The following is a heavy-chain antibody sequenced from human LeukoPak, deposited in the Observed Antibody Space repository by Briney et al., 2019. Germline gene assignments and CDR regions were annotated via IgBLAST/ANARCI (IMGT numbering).Heavy chain of an antibody. CDR3: ATGGF. Sequence: PGGSLRLSCAAPGLSFSSSWMSWVRQVPVKGLEWVANIKEDGTEKDYVDSVKGRFTISRDNAKKSLFLQMDSLRVEDTAVYYCATGGFWGQGTLVTVSS. CDR2: IKEDGTEK. J-gene: IGHJ4*02. CDR1: GLSFSSSW. V-gene: IGHV3-7*01.